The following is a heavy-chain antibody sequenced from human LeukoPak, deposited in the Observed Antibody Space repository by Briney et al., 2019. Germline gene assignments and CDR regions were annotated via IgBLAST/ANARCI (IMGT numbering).Heavy chain of an antibody. J-gene: IGHJ4*02. CDR3: AKVPSYDFWSGYFDY. CDR2: ISGSGGST. D-gene: IGHD3-3*01. V-gene: IGHV3-23*01. CDR1: GFTFSDYY. Sequence: PGGSLRLSCAASGFTFSDYYMSWIRQAPGKGLEWVSAISGSGGSTYYADSVKGRFTISRDNSKNTLYLQMNSLRAEDTAVYYCAKVPSYDFWSGYFDYWGQGTLVTVSS.